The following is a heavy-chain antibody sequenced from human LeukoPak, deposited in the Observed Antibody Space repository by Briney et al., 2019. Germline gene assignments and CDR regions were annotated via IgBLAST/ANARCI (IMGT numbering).Heavy chain of an antibody. V-gene: IGHV4-39*07. CDR1: GGSISSRIYS. CDR2: IYYSGST. Sequence: SETLSLTCTVSGGSISSRIYSWGWIRQPPGKGLEWIASIYYSGSTYYNPSLKGRVTISVDTSKNQFSLILSSVTAADTAVYYCARPEGYCSSVTCAFDYWGQGALVIVSS. J-gene: IGHJ4*02. CDR3: ARPEGYCSSVTCAFDY. D-gene: IGHD2-2*01.